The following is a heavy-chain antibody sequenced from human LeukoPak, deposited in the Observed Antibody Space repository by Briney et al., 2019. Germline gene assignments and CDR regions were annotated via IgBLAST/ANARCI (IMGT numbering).Heavy chain of an antibody. CDR2: IKQDGSDK. Sequence: GGSLRLSCAASGFSFSNYWMSWVRQAPGKGLEWVAIIKQDGSDKYYVDSLEGRFTISRDNAKDSLYLQMNSLRAEDTAVYYCARLVGAKSLDYWGQGTLVTVSS. D-gene: IGHD1-26*01. CDR3: ARLVGAKSLDY. V-gene: IGHV3-7*01. CDR1: GFSFSNYW. J-gene: IGHJ4*02.